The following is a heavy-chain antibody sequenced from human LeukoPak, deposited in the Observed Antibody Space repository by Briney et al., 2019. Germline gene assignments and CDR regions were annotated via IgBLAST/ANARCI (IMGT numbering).Heavy chain of an antibody. J-gene: IGHJ4*02. CDR3: ARGGANRFDY. CDR1: GFPFSGYW. D-gene: IGHD3-16*01. Sequence: AGGSLRLSCAASGFPFSGYWMTWVRQAPGRGLEWVATIKEDGSEAYFGDSVKGRFAISRDNAKNSLYLQMNSLRGEDTAVYYCARGGANRFDYWGLGTLATISS. CDR2: IKEDGSEA. V-gene: IGHV3-7*04.